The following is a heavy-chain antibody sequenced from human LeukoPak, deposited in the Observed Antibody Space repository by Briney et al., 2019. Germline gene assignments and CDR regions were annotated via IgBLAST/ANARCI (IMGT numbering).Heavy chain of an antibody. Sequence: SETLSLTCTVSVGSISIGDYYCISIRQPPGKGLEWIGYIYYSGSPYYNPSLKSRVTISVDTSKNQFSRKLSSVTAAGTAVYYCARDSPEAYYYGSGGPLDYWGQGTLVTVSS. D-gene: IGHD3-10*01. V-gene: IGHV4-30-4*02. CDR2: IYYSGSP. CDR1: VGSISIGDYY. J-gene: IGHJ4*02. CDR3: ARDSPEAYYYGSGGPLDY.